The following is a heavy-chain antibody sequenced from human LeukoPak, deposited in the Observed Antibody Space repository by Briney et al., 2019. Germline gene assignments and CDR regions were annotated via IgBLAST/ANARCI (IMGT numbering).Heavy chain of an antibody. Sequence: PSETLSLTCAVYGGSFSDYFWSWIRQPPGKGLEWIGEISHGGSTTYNPSLGSRVAISGDTSKKQFSLKLSSVTAADTAVYYCVTYYYGSSAPKRNYWGQGILVTVSS. CDR2: ISHGGST. J-gene: IGHJ4*02. CDR3: VTYYYGSSAPKRNY. D-gene: IGHD3-22*01. V-gene: IGHV4-34*01. CDR1: GGSFSDYF.